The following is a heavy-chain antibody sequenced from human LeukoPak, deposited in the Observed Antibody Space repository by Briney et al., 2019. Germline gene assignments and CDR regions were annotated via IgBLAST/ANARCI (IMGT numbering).Heavy chain of an antibody. V-gene: IGHV3-66*02. CDR1: GFTVSSNY. Sequence: GGSLRLSCAASGFTVSSNYMSWVRQAPGKGLEWVSVIYSGGSTYYADSVKGRFTISRDNSKNTLYLQMNSLRAEDTAVYYCATANRGYCSGGSCLDYRGQGTLVTVSS. J-gene: IGHJ4*02. D-gene: IGHD2-15*01. CDR3: ATANRGYCSGGSCLDY. CDR2: IYSGGST.